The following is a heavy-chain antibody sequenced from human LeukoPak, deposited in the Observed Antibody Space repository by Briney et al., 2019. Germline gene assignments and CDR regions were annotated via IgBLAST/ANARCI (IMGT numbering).Heavy chain of an antibody. CDR3: ARVIPSGRYLTGFDY. D-gene: IGHD1-26*01. V-gene: IGHV4-34*01. Sequence: PSETLSLTCAVYGGSFSGYYWSWIRQPPGKGLEWIGEINHSGSTNYNPSLKSRVTISVDTSKNQFSLKLRSVTAADTAVCYCARVIPSGRYLTGFDYWGQGTLVTVSS. CDR2: INHSGST. CDR1: GGSFSGYY. J-gene: IGHJ4*02.